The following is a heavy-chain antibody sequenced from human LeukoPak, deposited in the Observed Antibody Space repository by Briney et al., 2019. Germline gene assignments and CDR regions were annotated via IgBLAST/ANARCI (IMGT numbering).Heavy chain of an antibody. J-gene: IGHJ2*01. V-gene: IGHV4-39*01. CDR2: IDYRGST. D-gene: IGHD6-13*01. Sequence: KSSETLSLTCTVSGSSIRSSTYYWGWIRQPPGKGLEWIASIDYRGSTYSNPSLKSRVTMSFDASKNQFSLKLNPVTAADTGVYYCVRHEGSGNQQLPHHWYFDLWGRGTPVTVSS. CDR3: VRHEGSGNQQLPHHWYFDL. CDR1: GSSIRSSTYY.